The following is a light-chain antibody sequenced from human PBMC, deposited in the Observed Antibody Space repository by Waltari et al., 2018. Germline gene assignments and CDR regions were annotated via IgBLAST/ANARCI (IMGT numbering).Light chain of an antibody. CDR2: AAS. CDR1: QSISSY. V-gene: IGKV1-39*01. Sequence: DIQMTQSPSSLSASVGDRVTITCRASQSISSYLNWYQQKPGIAPKLLIYAASSLQSGVPSMFSGSGSGTDFTLTISSLQPEDFATYYCQQSYSTPRTFGQGTKVEIK. J-gene: IGKJ1*01. CDR3: QQSYSTPRT.